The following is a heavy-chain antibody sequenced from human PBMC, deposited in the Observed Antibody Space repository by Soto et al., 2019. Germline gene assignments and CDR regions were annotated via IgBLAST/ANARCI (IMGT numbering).Heavy chain of an antibody. Sequence: GGSLRLSCAASGFSFITYAMSWVRQAPGKGLEWVSAISGSGGNTFYADSVKGRFTISRDTSKNTLYLQMNSLRVEDTAVYYWARSREGGWNGLDIWGRGTMVTVSS. CDR2: ISGSGGNT. D-gene: IGHD1-1*01. J-gene: IGHJ3*02. V-gene: IGHV3-23*01. CDR3: ARSREGGWNGLDI. CDR1: GFSFITYA.